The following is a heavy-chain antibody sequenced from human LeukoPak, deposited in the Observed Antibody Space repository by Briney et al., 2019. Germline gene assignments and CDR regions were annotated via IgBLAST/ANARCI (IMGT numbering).Heavy chain of an antibody. V-gene: IGHV1-18*01. Sequence: ASVKVSCKASGYTFTSYGISWVRQAPGQGLEWMGWISAYNGNTNYARKLQGRVTMTTDTSTSTAYMELRSLRSDDTAVYYCARELVDTAMVLFDYWGQGTLVTVSS. J-gene: IGHJ4*02. CDR3: ARELVDTAMVLFDY. D-gene: IGHD5-18*01. CDR1: GYTFTSYG. CDR2: ISAYNGNT.